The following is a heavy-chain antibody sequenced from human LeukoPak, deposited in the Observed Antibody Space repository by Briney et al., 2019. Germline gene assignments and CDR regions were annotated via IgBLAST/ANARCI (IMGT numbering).Heavy chain of an antibody. D-gene: IGHD2-8*02. J-gene: IGHJ5*02. CDR3: ARDTESFDP. V-gene: IGHV4-4*07. CDR1: GGSISSYY. Sequence: SETLSLTCTVSGGSISSYYWSWIRQPAGKGLEWIGRIYTSGTTNYNPSLKSRVTMSVETSKNQFPMRLSSEAAADTDVYYCARDTESFDPWGQGTLVTVSS. CDR2: IYTSGTT.